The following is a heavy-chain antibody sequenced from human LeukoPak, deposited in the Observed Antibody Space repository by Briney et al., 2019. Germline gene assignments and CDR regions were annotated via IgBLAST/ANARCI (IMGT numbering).Heavy chain of an antibody. CDR1: GYTFTGYY. D-gene: IGHD6-13*01. J-gene: IGHJ5*02. CDR2: INPNSGGT. Sequence: VKVSCKASGYTFTGYYMHWVRQAPGQGLEWMGWINPNSGGTNYAQKFQGRVTMTRDTSISTAYMELSRLRSDDTAVYYCARDRDSSSWLRGNWFDPWGQGTLVTASS. V-gene: IGHV1-2*02. CDR3: ARDRDSSSWLRGNWFDP.